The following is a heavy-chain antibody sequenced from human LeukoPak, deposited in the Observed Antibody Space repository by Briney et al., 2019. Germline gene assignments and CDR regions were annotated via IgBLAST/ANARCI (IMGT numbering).Heavy chain of an antibody. CDR2: IYYSGST. CDR3: ARLVHCSGGSCYSGRFDP. Sequence: PSETLSLTCTVSGGSISSSSYYWGWIRHPPGKGLEWIGSIYYSGSTYYNPSLKSRVTISVDPSKNQFSLKLSSVTAADTAVYYCARLVHCSGGSCYSGRFDPWGQGTLVTVSS. D-gene: IGHD2-15*01. V-gene: IGHV4-39*01. CDR1: GGSISSSSYY. J-gene: IGHJ5*02.